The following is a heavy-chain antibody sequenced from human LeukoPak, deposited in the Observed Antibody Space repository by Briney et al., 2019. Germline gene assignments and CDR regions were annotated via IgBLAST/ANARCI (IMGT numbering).Heavy chain of an antibody. D-gene: IGHD5-24*01. CDR3: ARDGRDGYNWNSMDV. V-gene: IGHV3-9*01. CDR2: ISWNSGSI. Sequence: GRSLRLSCAASGFTFDDYAMHWVRQAPGKGLEWVSGISWNSGSIGYADSVKGRFTISRDNAKNSLYLQMNSLRAEDTAVYYCARDGRDGYNWNSMDVWGQGTTVTVSS. CDR1: GFTFDDYA. J-gene: IGHJ6*02.